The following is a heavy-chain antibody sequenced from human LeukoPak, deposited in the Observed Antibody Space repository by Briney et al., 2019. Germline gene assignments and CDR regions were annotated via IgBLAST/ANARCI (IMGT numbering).Heavy chain of an antibody. Sequence: SVKVSCKASGYTFTTYAMHWVRQAPGQRLEWMGWINAGNGYTKYSREFQGRVTMTEDTSTDTAYMELSSLRSEDTAVYYCATASTIVVVTTFDYWGQGTLVTVSS. CDR3: ATASTIVVVTTFDY. V-gene: IGHV1-3*03. D-gene: IGHD3-22*01. CDR1: GYTFTTYA. CDR2: INAGNGYT. J-gene: IGHJ4*02.